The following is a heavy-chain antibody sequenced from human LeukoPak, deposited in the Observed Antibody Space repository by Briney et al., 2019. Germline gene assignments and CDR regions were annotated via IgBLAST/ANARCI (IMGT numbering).Heavy chain of an antibody. Sequence: ASVKVSCKASGYIFTSYGISWVRQAPGQGLEWMGWISTYNANTNYAQKLQGRVTMTTDTSTGTVYMELRSLRSDDTAVYYCARTIAAAGTIDYWGQGTLVTVSS. CDR2: ISTYNANT. D-gene: IGHD6-13*01. CDR1: GYIFTSYG. V-gene: IGHV1-18*01. CDR3: ARTIAAAGTIDY. J-gene: IGHJ4*02.